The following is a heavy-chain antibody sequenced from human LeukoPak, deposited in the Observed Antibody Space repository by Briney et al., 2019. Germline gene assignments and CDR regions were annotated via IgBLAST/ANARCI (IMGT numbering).Heavy chain of an antibody. CDR2: ISTSDRTT. CDR1: GFILSDYY. D-gene: IGHD1-26*01. V-gene: IGHV3-11*04. CDR3: ARKGGPTTYGYYYYYMDV. J-gene: IGHJ6*03. Sequence: GGSLRLSCAASGFILSDYYMSWIRQAPGKGLEWVAYISTSDRTTYYADSVKGRFTISRDNAKNSLYLQMNSLRAEDTAVYYCARKGGPTTYGYYYYYMDVWGKGTTVTISS.